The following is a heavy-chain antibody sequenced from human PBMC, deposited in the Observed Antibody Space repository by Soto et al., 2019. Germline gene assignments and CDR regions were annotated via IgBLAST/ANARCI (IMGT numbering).Heavy chain of an antibody. D-gene: IGHD1-1*01. Sequence: GGSLRLSCAASGFTFSDYYMSWIRQAPGKGLEWIAYISGGGVPVYYADSVKGRFTISRDNAKNSLYLQMNHLRDEDTAIYYCVRGRANYYFDFWGQGALVTVSS. J-gene: IGHJ4*02. CDR1: GFTFSDYY. V-gene: IGHV3-11*01. CDR3: VRGRANYYFDF. CDR2: ISGGGVPV.